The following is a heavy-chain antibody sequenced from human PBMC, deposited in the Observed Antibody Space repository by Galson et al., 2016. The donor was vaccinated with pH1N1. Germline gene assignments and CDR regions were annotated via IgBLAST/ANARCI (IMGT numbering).Heavy chain of an antibody. J-gene: IGHJ6*02. D-gene: IGHD2-2*01. V-gene: IGHV3-23*01. Sequence: SLRLSCAASGFAFSTYAMTWVRQAPGKRLEWVSTLSGSGGTTYYADSVKGRFTISRDNSKNTLYLQMNSLRTEDTAVYFCARYCSTTNCSSPYSYYDMDVWGQGTTVSVSS. CDR2: LSGSGGTT. CDR3: ARYCSTTNCSSPYSYYDMDV. CDR1: GFAFSTYA.